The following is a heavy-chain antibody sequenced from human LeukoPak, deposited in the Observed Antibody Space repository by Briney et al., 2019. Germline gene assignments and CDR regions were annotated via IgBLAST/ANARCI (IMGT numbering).Heavy chain of an antibody. CDR2: ISYDGSNK. CDR3: AKDTPYYYGMDV. V-gene: IGHV3-30*18. Sequence: GGSLRLSCAASGFTFSSYGMHGVRQAPGKGLEWVAVISYDGSNKYYADSVKGRFTISRDNSKNTLYLQMNSLRAEDTAVYYCAKDTPYYYGMDVWGQGTTVTVSS. CDR1: GFTFSSYG. J-gene: IGHJ6*02.